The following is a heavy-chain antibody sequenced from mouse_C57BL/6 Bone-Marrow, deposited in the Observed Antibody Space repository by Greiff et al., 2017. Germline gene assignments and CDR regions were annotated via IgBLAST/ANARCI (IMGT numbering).Heavy chain of an antibody. CDR2: IYPSDSET. Sequence: VQLQQPGAELVRPGSSVKLSCKASGYTFTSYWMDWVKQRPGQGLEWIGNIYPSDSETHYNQKFKDKATLTVDKSSSTAYMQLSSLTSEDSAVYYCARFITTAFDVWGTGTTVTVSS. CDR3: ARFITTAFDV. D-gene: IGHD1-1*01. V-gene: IGHV1-61*01. J-gene: IGHJ1*03. CDR1: GYTFTSYW.